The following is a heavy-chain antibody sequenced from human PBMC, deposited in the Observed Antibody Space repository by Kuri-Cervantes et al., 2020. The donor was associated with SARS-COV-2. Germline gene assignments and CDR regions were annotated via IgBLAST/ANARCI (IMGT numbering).Heavy chain of an antibody. CDR2: IKQDGSEK. D-gene: IGHD6-6*01. CDR3: ARVAARLYYYYMDV. Sequence: GESLKISCAASGFTFSSYWMSWVRQAPGKGLEWVANIKQDGSEKYYVDSVKDRFTISRDNAKNSLYLQMNSLRAEDTAVYYCARVAARLYYYYMDVWGKGTTVTVSS. CDR1: GFTFSSYW. J-gene: IGHJ6*03. V-gene: IGHV3-7*01.